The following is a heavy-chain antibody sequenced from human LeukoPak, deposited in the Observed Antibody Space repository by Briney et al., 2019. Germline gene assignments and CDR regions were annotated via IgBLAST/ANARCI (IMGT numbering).Heavy chain of an antibody. CDR1: GGSLTKYY. J-gene: IGHJ4*02. V-gene: IGHV4-59*01. D-gene: IGHD2/OR15-2a*01. Sequence: PSETLSPTCTVSGGSLTKYYWSWIRQPPGKGLEWIGFVFYSGTTHYNPSLKSRVTLSVDTSKNQFSLTLTSVTAADTAVYYGARLDNYLFDYWGQGSLVTVSP. CDR2: VFYSGTT. CDR3: ARLDNYLFDY.